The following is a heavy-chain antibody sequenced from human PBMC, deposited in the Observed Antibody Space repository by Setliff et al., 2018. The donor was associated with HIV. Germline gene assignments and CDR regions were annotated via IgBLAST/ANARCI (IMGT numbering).Heavy chain of an antibody. CDR1: GFTFSASY. J-gene: IGHJ4*02. Sequence: GGSLRLSCAASGFTFSASYMSWVRQAPGKGLEWVSGTSGSGGSTYYADSVKGRFTISRDNSKNTLFLRMNSLRADDTAVYYCATARPRHLVSTNPPYYFDYWGQGTLVTVSS. D-gene: IGHD2-8*02. CDR2: TSGSGGST. V-gene: IGHV3-23*01. CDR3: ATARPRHLVSTNPPYYFDY.